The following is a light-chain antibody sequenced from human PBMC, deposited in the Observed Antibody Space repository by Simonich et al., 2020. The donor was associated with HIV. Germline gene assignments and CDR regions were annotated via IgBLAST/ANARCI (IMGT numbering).Light chain of an antibody. CDR1: QSISSW. J-gene: IGKJ1*01. CDR3: QQYNSYPWT. Sequence: DIQMTQSLSTLSASVGTRVTITCRASQSISSWLAWYQQKPGKDPKLLIYKASSLESGVPSRFSGSGSGTEFTLTISSLQPDDFATYYCQQYNSYPWTFGQGTKVEIK. V-gene: IGKV1-5*03. CDR2: KAS.